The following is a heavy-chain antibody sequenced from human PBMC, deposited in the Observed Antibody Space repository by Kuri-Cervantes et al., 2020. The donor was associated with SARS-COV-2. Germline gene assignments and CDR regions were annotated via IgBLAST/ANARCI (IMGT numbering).Heavy chain of an antibody. Sequence: GESLKISCVASGFRVSNNYMSWVRQAPGKGLEWVSVIYSGGNTYYADSVKGRFTISRDNSKNTLYLQMNSLSAEDTAVYYCARDRPHYDFWSGYYTKGGNNYYYYGMDVWGQGTTVTVSS. CDR3: ARDRPHYDFWSGYYTKGGNNYYYYGMDV. J-gene: IGHJ6*02. CDR2: IYSGGNT. CDR1: GFRVSNNY. V-gene: IGHV3-66*01. D-gene: IGHD3-3*01.